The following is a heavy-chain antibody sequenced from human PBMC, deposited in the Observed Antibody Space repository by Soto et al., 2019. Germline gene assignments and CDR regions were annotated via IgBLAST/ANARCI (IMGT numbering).Heavy chain of an antibody. CDR1: GGTFSSYA. J-gene: IGHJ6*02. V-gene: IGHV1-69*13. CDR2: IIPIFGTA. CDR3: ASSHRYSYGPNYYYYGMDV. Sequence: RASVKVSCKASGGTFSSYAISWVRQAPGQGLEWMGGIIPIFGTANYAQKFQGRVTITADESTSTAYMELSSLRPEDTAVYYCASSHRYSYGPNYYYYGMDVWGQGTTVTVSS. D-gene: IGHD5-18*01.